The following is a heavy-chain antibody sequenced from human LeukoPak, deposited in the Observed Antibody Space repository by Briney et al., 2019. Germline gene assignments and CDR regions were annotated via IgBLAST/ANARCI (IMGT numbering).Heavy chain of an antibody. V-gene: IGHV3-21*01. D-gene: IGHD3-3*01. CDR3: AILPFWSGSHYMGV. CDR2: ISSSSSYI. J-gene: IGHJ6*03. CDR1: GFTFSSYS. Sequence: PGGSLRLSCAASGFTFSSYSMRWVRQAPGKGLEWVSSISSSSSYIDYVDSVKGRFTISRDNAKNSPYLQMNSLRAEDTAVYYCAILPFWSGSHYMGVWGKGTTVTVSS.